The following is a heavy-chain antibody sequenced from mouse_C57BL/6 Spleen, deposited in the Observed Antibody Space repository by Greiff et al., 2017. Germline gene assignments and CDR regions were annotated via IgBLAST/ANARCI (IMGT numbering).Heavy chain of an antibody. J-gene: IGHJ3*01. Sequence: QVQLQQSGAELVKPGASVKMSCKASGYTFTTYPIEWMKQTHGKSLEWIGNFHPYNDDTKYNEKFKGKATLTVEKSSSTVYLELSRLTSDGSAVYNCARATKGNSSWFAYWGQGTLVTVSA. CDR1: GYTFTTYP. D-gene: IGHD1-3*01. CDR3: ARATKGNSSWFAY. CDR2: FHPYNDDT. V-gene: IGHV1-47*01.